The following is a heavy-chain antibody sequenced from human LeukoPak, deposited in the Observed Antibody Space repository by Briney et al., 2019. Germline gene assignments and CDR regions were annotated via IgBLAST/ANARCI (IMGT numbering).Heavy chain of an antibody. CDR3: ARGRYYYGSGSAY. Sequence: SETLSLTCAVYGGSFSGYYWSWIRQPPGKGVEWIGEINHSGSTNYNPSLKRRVTISVDTSKNQFSLTLSSVTGADPAVYYCARGRYYYGSGSAYWGQGTLVTVSS. CDR1: GGSFSGYY. V-gene: IGHV4-34*01. D-gene: IGHD3-10*01. CDR2: INHSGST. J-gene: IGHJ4*02.